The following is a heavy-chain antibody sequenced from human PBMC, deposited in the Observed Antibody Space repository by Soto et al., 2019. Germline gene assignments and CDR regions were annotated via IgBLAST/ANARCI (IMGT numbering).Heavy chain of an antibody. V-gene: IGHV4-39*01. J-gene: IGHJ5*02. CDR2: IYYSGST. Sequence: QLQLQESGPGLVKPSETLSLTCTVSGGSISSSDYYWGWIRQPPGKGLEGIGGIYYSGSTYYNPSLKSRVTISVDTSTNQFSLKLTSVTAADTAVYYCARLIKWISGWDWFDPWGQGTLVTVSS. D-gene: IGHD6-19*01. CDR3: ARLIKWISGWDWFDP. CDR1: GGSISSSDYY.